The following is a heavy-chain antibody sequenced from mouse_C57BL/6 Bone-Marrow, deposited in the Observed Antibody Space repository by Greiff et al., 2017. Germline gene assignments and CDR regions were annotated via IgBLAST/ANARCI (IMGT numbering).Heavy chain of an antibody. Sequence: QVQLQQSGAELARPGASVKMSCKASGYTFTSYTMHWVKQRPGQGLEWIGYINPSSGYTKYNQKFKDKATLTADKSSSTAYMQLSRLTSEDSAVYYCARTTMAPFDYWGQGTTLTVSS. D-gene: IGHD2-1*01. CDR3: ARTTMAPFDY. V-gene: IGHV1-4*01. CDR1: GYTFTSYT. CDR2: INPSSGYT. J-gene: IGHJ2*01.